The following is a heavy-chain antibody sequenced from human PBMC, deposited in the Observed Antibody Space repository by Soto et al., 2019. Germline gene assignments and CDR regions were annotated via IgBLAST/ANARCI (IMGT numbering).Heavy chain of an antibody. J-gene: IGHJ4*02. CDR1: GGSVSNGSDC. CDR3: ARVKGYTYGYDPRYYFDY. D-gene: IGHD5-18*01. CDR2: IYNSEST. Sequence: PSETLSLTCTVSGGSVSNGSDCWSWIRQPPGKGLEWIGHIYNSESTNYNPSLKSRVTISADTSKSQFSLKPTPMTAADTAVYFCARVKGYTYGYDPRYYFDYWGQGTLVTVSS. V-gene: IGHV4-61*01.